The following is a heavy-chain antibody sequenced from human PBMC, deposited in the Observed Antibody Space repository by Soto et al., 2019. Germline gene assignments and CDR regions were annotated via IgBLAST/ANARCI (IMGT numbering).Heavy chain of an antibody. CDR3: ARDTNTRVALDY. V-gene: IGHV3-33*01. CDR2: IWYDGSNK. Sequence: GGSLRLSCAASGFTFSSYGMHWVRQAPGKGLEWVAVIWYDGSNKYYADSVKGRFTISRDNSKNTLYLQMNSLRAEDTAVYYCARDTNTRVALDYWGQGSLVPVAS. J-gene: IGHJ4*02. CDR1: GFTFSSYG. D-gene: IGHD2-15*01.